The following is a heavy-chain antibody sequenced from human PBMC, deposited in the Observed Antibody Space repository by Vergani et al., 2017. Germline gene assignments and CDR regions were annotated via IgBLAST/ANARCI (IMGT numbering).Heavy chain of an antibody. V-gene: IGHV3-23*01. J-gene: IGHJ6*02. D-gene: IGHD3-9*01. CDR2: ISGSGGST. Sequence: EVQLLESGGGLVQPGGSLRLSCAASGFTFSSYAMSWVRQAPGKGLEWVSAISGSGGSTYYADSVKGRFTISRDNSKNTLYLQMNSLRAEDTAVYYCATDERGSLTGPGYGMDVWGQGTTVTVSS. CDR3: ATDERGSLTGPGYGMDV. CDR1: GFTFSSYA.